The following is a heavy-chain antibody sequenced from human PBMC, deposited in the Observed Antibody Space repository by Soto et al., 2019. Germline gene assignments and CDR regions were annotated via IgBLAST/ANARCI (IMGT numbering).Heavy chain of an antibody. CDR2: IDPSDSYI. J-gene: IGHJ6*02. Sequence: GESLNISCEGSGYSFTRHWISWVRQMPGKGLEWMARIDPSDSYINYSPSFQGHVTISVDKSISTAYLQWNSLKASDTAMYYCAIDQGVPDQDGVDVWCQGTTVTV. CDR3: AIDQGVPDQDGVDV. V-gene: IGHV5-10-1*01. CDR1: GYSFTRHW. D-gene: IGHD2-2*01.